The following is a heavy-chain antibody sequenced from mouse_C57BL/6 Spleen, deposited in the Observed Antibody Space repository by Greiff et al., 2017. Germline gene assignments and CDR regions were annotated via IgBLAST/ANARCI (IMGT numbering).Heavy chain of an antibody. CDR1: GYTFTDYE. Sequence: QVQLQQSGAELVRPGASVTLSCKASGYTFTDYEMHWVKQTPVHGLEWIGAIDPETGGTAYNQKFKGKAILTADKSSSTAYMELRSLTSEDSAVYYCTRDYYGSSYDYWGQGTTRTVSS. J-gene: IGHJ2*01. CDR3: TRDYYGSSYDY. V-gene: IGHV1-15*01. CDR2: IDPETGGT. D-gene: IGHD1-1*01.